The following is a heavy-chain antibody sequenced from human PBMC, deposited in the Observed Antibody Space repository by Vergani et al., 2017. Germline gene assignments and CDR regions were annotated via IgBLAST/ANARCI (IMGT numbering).Heavy chain of an antibody. V-gene: IGHV1-69*01. CDR3: ARDLGYSYAFDY. CDR2: INPILGTA. Sequence: QVQLVQSGAEVKKPGASVKVSCKASGYTFTGYYMHWVRQAPGQGLEWMGWINPILGTANYAQKFQGRVTITADESTSTAYMELSSLRSEDTAVYYCARDLGYSYAFDYWGQGTLVTVSS. CDR1: GYTFTGYY. D-gene: IGHD5-18*01. J-gene: IGHJ4*02.